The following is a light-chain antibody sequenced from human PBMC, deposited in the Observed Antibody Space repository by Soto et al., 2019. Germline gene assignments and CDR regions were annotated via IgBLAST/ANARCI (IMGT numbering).Light chain of an antibody. V-gene: IGLV2-11*01. J-gene: IGLJ1*01. CDR1: SSDVGGYNY. CDR3: SSYSSRPTLFV. Sequence: QSALTQPRSVSGSPGQSVTISCTGTSSDVGGYNYVSWYQRHPGKAPKLMIFDVSKRPSGVSIRFSGSKSGNTASLTISGHQTEDEADYSGSSYSSRPTLFVFGSGTKLTVL. CDR2: DVS.